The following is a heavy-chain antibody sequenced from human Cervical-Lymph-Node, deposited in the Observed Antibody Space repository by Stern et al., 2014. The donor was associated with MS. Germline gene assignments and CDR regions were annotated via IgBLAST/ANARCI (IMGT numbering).Heavy chain of an antibody. CDR3: AKDLGGSYYHYYYGMDV. CDR1: GFTFSSYG. D-gene: IGHD1-26*01. J-gene: IGHJ6*02. CDR2: ISYDGSNK. V-gene: IGHV3-30*18. Sequence: QVQLVESGGGVVPPGRSLRLSCAASGFTFSSYGMHWVRQAPGKGLEWVAVISYDGSNKYYADSVKGRFTISRDNSKNTLYLQMNSLRAEDTAVYYCAKDLGGSYYHYYYGMDVWGQGTTVTVSS.